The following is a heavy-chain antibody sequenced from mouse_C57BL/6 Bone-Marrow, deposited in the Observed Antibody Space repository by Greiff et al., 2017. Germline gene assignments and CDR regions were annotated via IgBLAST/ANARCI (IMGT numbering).Heavy chain of an antibody. CDR1: GFTFSDYY. D-gene: IGHD1-1*01. CDR3: ARQDYYGSSYGNAMDY. V-gene: IGHV5-12*01. J-gene: IGHJ4*01. Sequence: EVQLVESGGGLVQPGGSLKLSCAASGFTFSDYYMYWVRQTPEKRLEWVAYISNGGGSTYYPDTVKGRFTISRDNAKNTLYLQMSRLKSEDTAMYYCARQDYYGSSYGNAMDYWGQGTSVTVSS. CDR2: ISNGGGST.